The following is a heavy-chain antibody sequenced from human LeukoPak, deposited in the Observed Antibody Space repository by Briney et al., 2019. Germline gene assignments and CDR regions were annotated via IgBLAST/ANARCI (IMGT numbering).Heavy chain of an antibody. Sequence: GGSLRLSCAASGFTFSSYAMSWVRQAPGEGLEWVSAISGSGDSTYYADSVKGRFSISRDNSKNTLYMQMNSLRAEDTAVYYCAKGPMTTRYWGQGTLVTVSS. D-gene: IGHD4-11*01. J-gene: IGHJ4*02. V-gene: IGHV3-23*01. CDR1: GFTFSSYA. CDR3: AKGPMTTRY. CDR2: ISGSGDST.